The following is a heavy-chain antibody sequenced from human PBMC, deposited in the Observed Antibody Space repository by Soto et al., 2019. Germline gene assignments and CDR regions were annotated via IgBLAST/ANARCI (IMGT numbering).Heavy chain of an antibody. V-gene: IGHV3-23*01. CDR1: GFTFSSYA. CDR2: ISGSGTST. Sequence: EVQLLESGGDLVQPGGSLRLSCAGSGFTFSSYAISWVRQAPGKGLEWVSVISGSGTSTYYADSVRGRFTVSRDDSKNTLFLQMTSLRAEDTAVYYCGKGYGSGRLNWFDPWGQGTLVTVSS. D-gene: IGHD3-10*01. J-gene: IGHJ5*02. CDR3: GKGYGSGRLNWFDP.